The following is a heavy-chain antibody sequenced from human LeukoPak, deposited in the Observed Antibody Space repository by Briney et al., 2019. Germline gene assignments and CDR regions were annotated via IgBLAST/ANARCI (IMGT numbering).Heavy chain of an antibody. V-gene: IGHV4-59*01. CDR1: GGSISSYY. D-gene: IGHD2-2*01. CDR3: ARDSHMYLRAFDI. Sequence: SETLSLTCTVSGGSISSYYWSWLRQPPGKGLEGIGYIYYSGSTNYNPSLKSRVTISVDTSKSQFSLKLSSVTAADTAVYYCARDSHMYLRAFDIWGQGTMVTVSS. J-gene: IGHJ3*02. CDR2: IYYSGST.